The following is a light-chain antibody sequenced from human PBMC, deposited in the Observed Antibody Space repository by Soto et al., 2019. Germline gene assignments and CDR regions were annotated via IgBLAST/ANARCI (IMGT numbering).Light chain of an antibody. CDR2: FGS. Sequence: IVMTQSPLTLRVTPGDPASISFSSSQILLYNNTYNYLDWYVQKPGQSPQLLIYFGSNRAPGVPDRFSGSGSGTDFTLKINRVEAEDVGTYYCMQALQSLTFGQGTLLEI. CDR1: QILLYNNTYNY. CDR3: MQALQSLT. J-gene: IGKJ5*01. V-gene: IGKV2-28*01.